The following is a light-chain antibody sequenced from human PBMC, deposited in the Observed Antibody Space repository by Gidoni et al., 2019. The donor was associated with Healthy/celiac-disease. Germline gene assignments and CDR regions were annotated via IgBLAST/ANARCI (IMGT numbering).Light chain of an antibody. V-gene: IGKV3-15*01. J-gene: IGKJ1*01. Sequence: EIVMTQSPATLSVSPGERATLSCRASQSVRSNLAWYQQKPGQVPRRLIYGASTRATGIPARFSGSGSWTEFTLTISSLQSEDFAVYYFQQYHDWPRTFGQGTKVEI. CDR1: QSVRSN. CDR2: GAS. CDR3: QQYHDWPRT.